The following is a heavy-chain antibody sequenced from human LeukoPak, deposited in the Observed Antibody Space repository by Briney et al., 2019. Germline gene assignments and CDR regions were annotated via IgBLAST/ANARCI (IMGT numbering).Heavy chain of an antibody. Sequence: PSETLSLTCTVSGGSISSGSYYWSWIRQPAGKGLEWIGRIYTSGSTNYNPSLKSRVTISVDTSKNQFSLKLSSVTAADTAVCYCATQPPQVYYDFWSGYYSVAAFDIWGQGTMVTVSS. CDR3: ATQPPQVYYDFWSGYYSVAAFDI. CDR1: GGSISSGSYY. V-gene: IGHV4-61*02. J-gene: IGHJ3*02. CDR2: IYTSGST. D-gene: IGHD3-3*01.